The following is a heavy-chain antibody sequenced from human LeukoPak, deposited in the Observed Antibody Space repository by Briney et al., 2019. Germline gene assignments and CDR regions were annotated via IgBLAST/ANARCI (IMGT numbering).Heavy chain of an antibody. CDR2: IKQDGSEK. Sequence: PGGSLRLSCAASGFTFSSYWMGWVRQAPGKGLEWVANIKQDGSEKYYVDSVKGRFTISRDNAKNTLYLQMNSLRAEDTAVYYCARGGYYDAFDIWGQGTMVTVSS. CDR3: ARGGYYDAFDI. D-gene: IGHD3-22*01. V-gene: IGHV3-7*01. CDR1: GFTFSSYW. J-gene: IGHJ3*02.